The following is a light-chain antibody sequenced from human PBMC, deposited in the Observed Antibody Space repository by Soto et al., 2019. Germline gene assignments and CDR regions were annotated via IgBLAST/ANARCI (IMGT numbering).Light chain of an antibody. CDR3: QQYGSSGT. CDR1: QSVSSNS. CDR2: DAS. V-gene: IGKV3-20*01. Sequence: EILLTQSPGTLSLSPGEGATLSCRASQSVSSNSLAWYQQKPGQAPRLLIYDASNRATGIPDRFSGSGSGTDFTLTISRLEPEDFAVYYCQQYGSSGTFGQGTKVDIK. J-gene: IGKJ1*01.